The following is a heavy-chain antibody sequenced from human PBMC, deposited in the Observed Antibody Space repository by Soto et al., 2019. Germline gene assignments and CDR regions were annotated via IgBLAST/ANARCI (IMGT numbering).Heavy chain of an antibody. J-gene: IGHJ6*02. CDR3: ASGVIVVTMHHYYYYGMDV. V-gene: IGHV1-69*13. CDR2: IIPIFGTA. D-gene: IGHD5-12*01. CDR1: GGTFSSYA. Sequence: SVKVSWKASGGTFSSYAISWVRQAPGQGLEWMGGIIPIFGTANYAQKFQGRVTITADESTSTAYMELSSLRSEDTAVYYCASGVIVVTMHHYYYYGMDVWGQGTTVTVSS.